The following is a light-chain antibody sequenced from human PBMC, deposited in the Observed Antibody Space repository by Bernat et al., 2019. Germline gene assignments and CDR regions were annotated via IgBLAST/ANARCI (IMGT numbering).Light chain of an antibody. Sequence: SVGDRVTITCRASQGISNFLSWYQQKPGKAPKRLIYAASSLTSGVPSRFSGSGSGTEFTLTITSLQPEDFAVYYCLQGYKTPWKFGQGTKVDI. CDR1: QGISNF. CDR2: AAS. CDR3: LQGYKTPWK. V-gene: IGKV1-17*01. J-gene: IGKJ1*01.